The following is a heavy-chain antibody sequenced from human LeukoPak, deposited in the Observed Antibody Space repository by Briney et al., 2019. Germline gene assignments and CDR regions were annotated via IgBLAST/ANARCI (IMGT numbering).Heavy chain of an antibody. CDR3: GRDLIYFCC. J-gene: IGHJ4*02. D-gene: IGHD2-8*01. Sequence: PGGSLRLSCAASGFTYSSFWMTWLRPAPRKELQGVANIQQDGSEKYYQHSVRGPFTISRDNATKPLYLQMNRLRAEDTAVYYCGRDLIYFCCWGQGTLVTASS. CDR1: GFTYSSFW. V-gene: IGHV3-7*03. CDR2: IQQDGSEK.